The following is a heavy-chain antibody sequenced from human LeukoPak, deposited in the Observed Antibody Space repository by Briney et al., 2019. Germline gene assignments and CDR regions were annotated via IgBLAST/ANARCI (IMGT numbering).Heavy chain of an antibody. Sequence: ASVKVSCKVSGYTLTELSMHWVRQAPGKGLEWMRGFDPEDGETIYAQKFQGRVTMTEDTSTDTAYMELSSLRSEDTAVYYCATDRSDYGSGSYYPHWGQGTLVTVSS. CDR3: ATDRSDYGSGSYYPH. J-gene: IGHJ4*02. V-gene: IGHV1-24*01. CDR1: GYTLTELS. D-gene: IGHD3-10*01. CDR2: FDPEDGET.